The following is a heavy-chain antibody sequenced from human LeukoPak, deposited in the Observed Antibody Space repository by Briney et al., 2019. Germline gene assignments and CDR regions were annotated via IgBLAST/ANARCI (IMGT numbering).Heavy chain of an antibody. D-gene: IGHD3-10*01. CDR3: ARGDYDLSGSYHYGMDV. Sequence: GGSLRLSCAAPAFTFNSYTMHWVRQAPGKGLEWVAVMSSDGNKKFYAEYVKGRFTISRDNSENTLYLEMNSLRGEDTAVYYCARGDYDLSGSYHYGMDVWGLGTTVTVSS. CDR1: AFTFNSYT. J-gene: IGHJ6*02. CDR2: MSSDGNKK. V-gene: IGHV3-30-3*01.